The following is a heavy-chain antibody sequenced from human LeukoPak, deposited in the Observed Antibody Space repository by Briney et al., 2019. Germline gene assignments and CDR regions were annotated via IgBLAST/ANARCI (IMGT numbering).Heavy chain of an antibody. CDR3: AKDGGLWVSAHWGDS. J-gene: IGHJ4*02. D-gene: IGHD7-27*01. CDR1: GFTFSSYA. Sequence: PGGSLRLSCAASGFTFSSYAMSWVRQAPGKGLEWVSAISGSGGNTYYADSVKGRFTISRDNSKNTLYLQMNSLRDEDTAVYYCAKDGGLWVSAHWGDSWGRGTLVTVSS. V-gene: IGHV3-23*01. CDR2: ISGSGGNT.